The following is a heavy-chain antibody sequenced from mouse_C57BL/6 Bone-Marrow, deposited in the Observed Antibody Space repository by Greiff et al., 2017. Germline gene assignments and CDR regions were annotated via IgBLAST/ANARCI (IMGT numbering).Heavy chain of an antibody. J-gene: IGHJ4*01. V-gene: IGHV1-59*01. CDR3: ARGRFRRGAMDY. CDR2: IDPSDSYT. Sequence: QVQLQQPGAELVRPGTSVKLSCKASGYTFTSYWMHWVKQRPGQGLEWIGVIDPSDSYTNYNQKFKGKATLTVDTSSSTAYMQLSSLTSEDSAVYDCARGRFRRGAMDYWGQGTSVTVAS. CDR1: GYTFTSYW.